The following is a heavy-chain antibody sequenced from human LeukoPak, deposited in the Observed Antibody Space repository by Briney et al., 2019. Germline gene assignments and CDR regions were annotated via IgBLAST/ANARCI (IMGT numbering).Heavy chain of an antibody. Sequence: GGSLRLSCAASGFTFSTYGMSWARQAPGKGMQWVSSMSDSGGSSYYADSVKGRFTISRDNSKNTLYLQMNSLRAEDTAVYYCARDQLPYYYDSSGLYADYWGQGTLVTVSS. J-gene: IGHJ4*02. V-gene: IGHV3-23*01. CDR2: MSDSGGSS. CDR1: GFTFSTYG. D-gene: IGHD3-22*01. CDR3: ARDQLPYYYDSSGLYADY.